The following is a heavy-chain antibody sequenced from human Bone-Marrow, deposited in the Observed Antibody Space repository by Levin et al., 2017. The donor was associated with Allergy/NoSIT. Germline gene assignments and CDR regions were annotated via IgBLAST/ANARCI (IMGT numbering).Heavy chain of an antibody. CDR3: ARDMVSGWSGYYASTKDRYYYYGMDV. V-gene: IGHV7-4-1*02. Sequence: GESLKISCKASGYTFTSYAMNWVRQAPGQGLEWMGWINTNTGNPTYAQGFTGRFVFSLDTSVSTAYLQISSLKAEDTAVYYCARDMVSGWSGYYASTKDRYYYYGMDVWGQGTTVTVSS. CDR1: GYTFTSYA. CDR2: INTNTGNP. D-gene: IGHD3-3*01. J-gene: IGHJ6*02.